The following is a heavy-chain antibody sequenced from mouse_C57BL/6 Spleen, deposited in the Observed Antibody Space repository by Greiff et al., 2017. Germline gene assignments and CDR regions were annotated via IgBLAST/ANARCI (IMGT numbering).Heavy chain of an antibody. CDR1: GYTFTDYY. CDR3: ARAWDYGNYGAMDY. J-gene: IGHJ4*01. Sequence: EVQLQQSGPELVKPGASVKISCKASGYTFTDYYMNWVKQSHGKSLEWIGDINPNNGGTSYNQKFKGKATLTVDKSSSTAYMELRSLTSEDSAVYYCARAWDYGNYGAMDYWGQGTSVTVSS. V-gene: IGHV1-26*01. CDR2: INPNNGGT. D-gene: IGHD2-1*01.